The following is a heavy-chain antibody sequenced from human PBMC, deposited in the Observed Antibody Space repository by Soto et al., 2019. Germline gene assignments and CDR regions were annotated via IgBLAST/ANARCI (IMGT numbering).Heavy chain of an antibody. CDR2: ISGSGGTT. CDR1: GFTFSNYA. V-gene: IGHV3-23*01. CDR3: MKDAQVPGY. J-gene: IGHJ4*02. Sequence: EVQLLESGGGLVQPGGSLRLSCAASGFTFSNYAMSWVRQAPGKGLEWVSGISGSGGTTYYADSVKGRFTISRDNSKNTLYLQMNSLRAEDTALYYCMKDAQVPGYWGQGTLVTVSS.